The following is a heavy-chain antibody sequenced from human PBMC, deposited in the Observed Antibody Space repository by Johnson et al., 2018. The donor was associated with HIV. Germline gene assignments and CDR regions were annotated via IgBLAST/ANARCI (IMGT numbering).Heavy chain of an antibody. CDR1: GFTFSNYP. CDR3: ARDGAWGHISMIVVVLRHDAFDI. V-gene: IGHV3-30-3*01. Sequence: QVQLVESGGGVVQPGRSLRLSCAASGFTFSNYPMNWVRQAPGKGLEWVAVISFDGNNKYYADSVKGRFTISRDNSKNTLYLQMNSLRAEDTAVYYCARDGAWGHISMIVVVLRHDAFDIWGQGTMVTVSS. CDR2: ISFDGNNK. D-gene: IGHD3-22*01. J-gene: IGHJ3*02.